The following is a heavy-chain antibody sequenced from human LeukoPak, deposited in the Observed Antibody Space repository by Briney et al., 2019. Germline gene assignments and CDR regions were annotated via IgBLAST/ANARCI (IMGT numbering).Heavy chain of an antibody. CDR1: GFTFSSHA. CDR2: ISYDGSNK. CDR3: AKKGVLVVPAADFDY. J-gene: IGHJ4*02. Sequence: PGRSLRLSCAASGFTFSSHAMHWVRQAPGKGLEWVAVISYDGSNKYYADSVKGRFTISRDNSKYTLYLQVNSLRAEDTAIYYCAKKGVLVVPAADFDYWGQGTLVTVSS. V-gene: IGHV3-30-3*02. D-gene: IGHD2-2*01.